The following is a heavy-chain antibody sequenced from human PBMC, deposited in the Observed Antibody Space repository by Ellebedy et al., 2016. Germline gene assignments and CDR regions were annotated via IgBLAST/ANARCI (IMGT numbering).Heavy chain of an antibody. CDR3: AREDGITMVRGVIDY. J-gene: IGHJ4*02. Sequence: SETLSLXCTVSGGSISSYYWSWIRQPPGKGLEWIGYIYYSGSTNYNPSLKSRVTISVDTSKNQFSLKLSSVTAADTAVYYCAREDGITMVRGVIDYWGQGTLVTVSS. D-gene: IGHD3-10*01. CDR2: IYYSGST. CDR1: GGSISSYY. V-gene: IGHV4-59*01.